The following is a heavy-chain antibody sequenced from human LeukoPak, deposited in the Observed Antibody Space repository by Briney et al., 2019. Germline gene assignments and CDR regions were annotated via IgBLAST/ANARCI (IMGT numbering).Heavy chain of an antibody. D-gene: IGHD4-17*01. V-gene: IGHV3-74*01. J-gene: IGHJ4*02. Sequence: GGSLRLSCAASGFTFSRYWMHWVRQAPGKGLVWVSRINSDGSSTSYADSVKGPFTISRDNAKNTLYLQMNSLRAEDTAVYYCARDGAYGDQDDWGQGTLVTVPS. CDR2: INSDGSST. CDR1: GFTFSRYW. CDR3: ARDGAYGDQDD.